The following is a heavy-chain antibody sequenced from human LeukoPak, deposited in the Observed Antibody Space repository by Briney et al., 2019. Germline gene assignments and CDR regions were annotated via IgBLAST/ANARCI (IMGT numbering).Heavy chain of an antibody. CDR2: IYHSGST. D-gene: IGHD5-18*01. CDR1: GGSISSGGYS. J-gene: IGHJ6*02. CDR3: ARGRPHTAMVGVRYYGMDV. V-gene: IGHV4-30-2*01. Sequence: SETLSLTCADSGGSISSGGYSWSWIRQPPGKGLEWIGYIYHSGSTYYNPSLKSRVTISVDTSKNQFSLKLSSVTAADTAVYYCARGRPHTAMVGVRYYGMDVWGQGTTVTVSS.